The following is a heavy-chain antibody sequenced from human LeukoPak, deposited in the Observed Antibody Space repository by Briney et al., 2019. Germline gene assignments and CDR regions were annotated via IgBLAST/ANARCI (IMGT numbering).Heavy chain of an antibody. Sequence: GGSLRLSCAASGITFDGFAMHWVRQAPGKGLEWVSAISNTGGSTYYADSVKGRFTISRDKSKNTLSLQMNSLRAEDTAVYYCAQQVGYCSSGSCYFTYWGQGTLVTVSS. CDR3: AQQVGYCSSGSCYFTY. CDR1: GITFDGFA. V-gene: IGHV3-23*01. CDR2: ISNTGGST. D-gene: IGHD2-15*01. J-gene: IGHJ1*01.